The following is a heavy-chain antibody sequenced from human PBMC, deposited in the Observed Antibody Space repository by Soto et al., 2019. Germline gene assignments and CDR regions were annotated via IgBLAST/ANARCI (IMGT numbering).Heavy chain of an antibody. CDR2: IYYSGIT. Sequence: SETLSLTCTVSGGSISSYYWSWIRQPPGKGLEWIGYIYYSGITNYNPSLKSRVTISVDTSKNQFSLKLSSVTAADTAVYYCPRDANFVQQLEYMDVWGKGTTVTVSS. D-gene: IGHD6-13*01. V-gene: IGHV4-59*01. J-gene: IGHJ6*03. CDR3: PRDANFVQQLEYMDV. CDR1: GGSISSYY.